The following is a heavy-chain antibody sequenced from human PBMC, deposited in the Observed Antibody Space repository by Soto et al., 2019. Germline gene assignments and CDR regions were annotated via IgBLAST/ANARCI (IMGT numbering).Heavy chain of an antibody. D-gene: IGHD2-8*01. CDR1: SGSISTGNW. CDR2: IYYTGAT. V-gene: IGHV4-4*02. J-gene: IGHJ4*02. CDR3: PSVFSSVSVCMYYFHF. Sequence: QVELQESGPRLVKSSGTLSLTCEVSSGSISTGNWWSWVRQPPGKGLEWIGEIYYTGATNYNPSLKSPVTMTIHKSKHQFSLILTSPTAADTPVYYCPSVFSSVSVCMYYFHFWGQGILFSVSS.